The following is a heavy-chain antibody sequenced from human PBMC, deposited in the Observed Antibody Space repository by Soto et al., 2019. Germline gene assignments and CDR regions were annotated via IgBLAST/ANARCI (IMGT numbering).Heavy chain of an antibody. CDR3: AREVRDTAVADCYY. J-gene: IGHJ4*02. CDR2: ISSSISTM. D-gene: IGHD5-18*01. CDR1: GFTFSSYS. Sequence: EVQLVESGGGLVQPGGSLRLSCAASGFTFSSYSMNWVRQAQGKGLEWLSYISSSISTMHYADSVKGRFTISRDNSKNSLYLPINSLRDEDTAVYYCAREVRDTAVADCYYWGQGTLVTVSS. V-gene: IGHV3-48*02.